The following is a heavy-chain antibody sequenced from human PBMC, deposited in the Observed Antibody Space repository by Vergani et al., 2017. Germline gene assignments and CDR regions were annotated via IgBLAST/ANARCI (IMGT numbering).Heavy chain of an antibody. J-gene: IGHJ4*02. D-gene: IGHD6-13*01. CDR3: ARDSSSWYYFDY. Sequence: QVQLQQWGAGLLKPSETLSLTCAVYGGSFSGYYWSWIRQPPGKGLEWIGEINHSGSTNYNPSLKSRVTRSVDTSKNQFALKLRSVTAADTAVYYFARDSSSWYYFDYWGQGTLVTVSS. CDR1: GGSFSGYY. V-gene: IGHV4-34*01. CDR2: INHSGST.